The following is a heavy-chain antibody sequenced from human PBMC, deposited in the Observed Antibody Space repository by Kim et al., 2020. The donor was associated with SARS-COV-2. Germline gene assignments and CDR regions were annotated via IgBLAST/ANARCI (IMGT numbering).Heavy chain of an antibody. Sequence: SETLSLTCTVSGGSISSYYWSWIRQPPGKGLEWIGYIYYSGSTNYNPSLKSRVTISVDTSKNQFSLKLSSVTAADTAVYYCARHSSGWFPHPYYGMDVWGQGTTVTVSS. V-gene: IGHV4-59*08. CDR2: IYYSGST. CDR1: GGSISSYY. J-gene: IGHJ6*02. D-gene: IGHD6-19*01. CDR3: ARHSSGWFPHPYYGMDV.